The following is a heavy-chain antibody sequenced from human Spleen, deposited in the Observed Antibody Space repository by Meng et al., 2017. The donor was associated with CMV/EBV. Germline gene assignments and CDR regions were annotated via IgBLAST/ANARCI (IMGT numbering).Heavy chain of an antibody. CDR2: INPIGGTT. Sequence: CQGSGYPFSTYYVHWVRQAPGQGPEWMGMINPIGGTTIYAQKFQGRVTMTSDTSASTVYMELNNLRSEDTAVYFCARDLVGAGILSDPWGQGTLVTVSS. D-gene: IGHD1-26*01. CDR1: GYPFSTYY. CDR3: ARDLVGAGILSDP. J-gene: IGHJ5*02. V-gene: IGHV1-46*01.